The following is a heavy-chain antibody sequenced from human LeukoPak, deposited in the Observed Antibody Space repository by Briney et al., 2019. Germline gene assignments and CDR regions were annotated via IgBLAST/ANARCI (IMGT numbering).Heavy chain of an antibody. CDR2: ISSSRSTI. CDR3: ARGGEDFDY. V-gene: IGHV3-48*01. J-gene: IGHJ4*02. CDR1: GFIFSSYW. Sequence: GGSLRLSCAASGFIFSSYWMSWVRQAPGKGLEWMSYISSSRSTIYYADSVKGRFTISRDNAKNSLYLQMNSMRAEDTAVHYCARGGEDFDYWGQGTLVTVSS.